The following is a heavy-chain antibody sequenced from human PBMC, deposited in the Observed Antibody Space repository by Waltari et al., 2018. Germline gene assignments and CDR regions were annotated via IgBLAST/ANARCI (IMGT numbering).Heavy chain of an antibody. CDR3: ARGRSETYRGGVFDI. V-gene: IGHV3-7*01. D-gene: IGHD1-26*01. J-gene: IGHJ3*02. CDR2: IKEDEREG. CDR1: GFTLASYW. Sequence: EVQLVESGGGLVQPGGSLRLSCAASGFTLASYWTNWVRQAPGKGLEWWAKIKEDEREGSLVDSVKGRFTISRDNAKNTLYLQMNSLRVEDTAVYYCARGRSETYRGGVFDIWGQGTMVTVSS.